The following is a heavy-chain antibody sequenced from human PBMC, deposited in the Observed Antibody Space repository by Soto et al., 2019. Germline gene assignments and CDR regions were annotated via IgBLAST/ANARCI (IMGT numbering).Heavy chain of an antibody. V-gene: IGHV4-59*01. D-gene: IGHD6-13*01. J-gene: IGHJ4*02. Sequence: LSLTCTVSGGSMRNYFWTWIRQPPGKGLEWIGYIHYSGTTSFFPSYNPSLRSRVTISEDTSKNQFSLKLLSVTTADTAVYFCAAGEASSRNLAPYYLDFWGQGTLVTVPQ. CDR3: AAGEASSRNLAPYYLDF. CDR2: IHYSGTT. CDR1: GGSMRNYF.